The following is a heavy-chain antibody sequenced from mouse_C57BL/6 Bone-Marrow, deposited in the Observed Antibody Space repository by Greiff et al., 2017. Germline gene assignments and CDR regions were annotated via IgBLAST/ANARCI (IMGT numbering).Heavy chain of an antibody. D-gene: IGHD2-4*01. CDR3: ARFPYDYEDAMDY. Sequence: VKLQQPGAELVRPGSSVKLSCTASGYTFTSYWMDWVKQRPGQGLEWIGNLYPSDSETHYNQKFKDKATLTVDKSSSTAYMQLSSLTSEDSAVYYCARFPYDYEDAMDYWGQGTSVTVSS. CDR1: GYTFTSYW. J-gene: IGHJ4*01. CDR2: LYPSDSET. V-gene: IGHV1-61*01.